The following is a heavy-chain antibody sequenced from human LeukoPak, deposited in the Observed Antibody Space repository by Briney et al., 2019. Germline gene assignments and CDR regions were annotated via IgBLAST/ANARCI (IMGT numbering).Heavy chain of an antibody. J-gene: IGHJ6*02. V-gene: IGHV3-48*01. Sequence: GGSLRLSCAASGFTFSSNSMNWVRQAPGKGLEWVSYISSTGGTIYYADSMKGRFTISRDNSKNTLYLQMNSLRAEDTAVYYCAKAPKGSGSFYYYGMDVWGQGTTVTVSS. CDR2: ISSTGGTI. D-gene: IGHD3-10*01. CDR1: GFTFSSNS. CDR3: AKAPKGSGSFYYYGMDV.